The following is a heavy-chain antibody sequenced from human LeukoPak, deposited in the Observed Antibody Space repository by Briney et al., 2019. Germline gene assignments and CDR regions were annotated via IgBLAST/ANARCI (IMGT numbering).Heavy chain of an antibody. CDR1: GGSISSSSYY. D-gene: IGHD1-26*01. CDR3: ARHIVGAMAFDY. CDR2: IYYSGST. V-gene: IGHV4-39*01. J-gene: IGHJ4*02. Sequence: SETLSLTCTASGGSISSSSYYWGWIRQPPGKGLEWIGSIYYSGSTYYNPSLKSRVTISVDTSKNQFSLKLSSVTAADTAVYYCARHIVGAMAFDYWGQGTLVTVSS.